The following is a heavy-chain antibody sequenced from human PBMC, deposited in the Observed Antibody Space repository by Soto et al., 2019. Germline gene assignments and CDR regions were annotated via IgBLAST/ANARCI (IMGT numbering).Heavy chain of an antibody. CDR2: LSDSGGHT. CDR1: GFTFRSYA. D-gene: IGHD2-2*01. V-gene: IGHV3-23*01. Sequence: HPGGSLRLSCVGSGFTFRSYAMTWVRQAPGKGLEWVSTLSDSGGHTYYADSVKGRFTISRDNPKNTLYLQMNSLRAEDTAVYYCAKDSQSVSVSAARVYGMDVWGQGTTVTVSS. J-gene: IGHJ6*02. CDR3: AKDSQSVSVSAARVYGMDV.